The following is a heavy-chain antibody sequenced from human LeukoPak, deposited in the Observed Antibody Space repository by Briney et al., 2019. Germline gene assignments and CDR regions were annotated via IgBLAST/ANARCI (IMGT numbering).Heavy chain of an antibody. J-gene: IGHJ3*02. CDR1: GGTFSSYN. CDR2: IIPMQGTP. V-gene: IGHV1-69*16. D-gene: IGHD1-14*01. Sequence: ASVKVSCKASGGTFSSYNFIWVRQAPGQGLEWMGGIIPMQGTPNYAQKLQGRVTMTTDTSTSTAYMELRSLRSEDMAVYYCAKGMITGAFDIWGQGTMVTVSS. CDR3: AKGMITGAFDI.